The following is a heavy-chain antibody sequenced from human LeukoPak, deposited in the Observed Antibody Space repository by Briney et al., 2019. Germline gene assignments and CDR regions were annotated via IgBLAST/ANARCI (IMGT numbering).Heavy chain of an antibody. Sequence: ASVKVSCKASGGTFSSYAISWVRQAPGQGLEWMGGIIPIFGTANYAQKFQGRVTITTDESTSTAYMELSSLRSEDTAVYYCARTPTIHSGYDSYYYYYMDVWGKGTTVTVSS. CDR1: GGTFSSYA. J-gene: IGHJ6*03. V-gene: IGHV1-69*05. D-gene: IGHD5-12*01. CDR3: ARTPTIHSGYDSYYYYYMDV. CDR2: IIPIFGTA.